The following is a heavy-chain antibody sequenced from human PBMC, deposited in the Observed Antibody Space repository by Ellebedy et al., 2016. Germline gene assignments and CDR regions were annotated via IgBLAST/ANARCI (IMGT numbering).Heavy chain of an antibody. D-gene: IGHD3-9*01. CDR2: IYHSGST. CDR3: ARGLDDTMNWFDP. Sequence: SETLSLXXTVSGYSISSGYYWGWIRQPPGKGLEWIGSIYHSGSTYYNPSLKSRVTVSVDTSKNQFSLKLSSVTAADTAVYYCARGLDDTMNWFDPWGQGTLVTVFS. J-gene: IGHJ5*02. CDR1: GYSISSGYY. V-gene: IGHV4-38-2*02.